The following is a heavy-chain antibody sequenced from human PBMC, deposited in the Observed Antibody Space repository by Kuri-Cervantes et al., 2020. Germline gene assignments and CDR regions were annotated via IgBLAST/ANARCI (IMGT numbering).Heavy chain of an antibody. D-gene: IGHD6-13*01. Sequence: SCAISGDSVSSNSAAWNWIRQSPSRGLEWLGRTYYRSKWYNDYAVSVKSRITINPDTSKNQFSLQLNSVTPEDTAVYYCARGYSSSWYPHPLDYWGQGTLVTVSS. J-gene: IGHJ4*02. V-gene: IGHV6-1*01. CDR1: GDSVSSNSAA. CDR2: TYYRSKWYN. CDR3: ARGYSSSWYPHPLDY.